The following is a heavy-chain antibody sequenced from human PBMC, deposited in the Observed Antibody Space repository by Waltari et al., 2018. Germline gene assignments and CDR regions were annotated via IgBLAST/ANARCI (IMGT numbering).Heavy chain of an antibody. J-gene: IGHJ4*02. Sequence: QVQLVQSGAEVKKPGSSVKVSCKASGGTFSSYAISWVRQAPGQGLEWMGWRSPIFGTANYAQKFQGRVTITADEATSTAYMELSSLRSEDTAVYYCAASYNWNGTPRDEEYYFDYWGQGTLVTVSS. CDR3: AASYNWNGTPRDEEYYFDY. CDR1: GGTFSSYA. V-gene: IGHV1-69*01. D-gene: IGHD1-20*01. CDR2: RSPIFGTA.